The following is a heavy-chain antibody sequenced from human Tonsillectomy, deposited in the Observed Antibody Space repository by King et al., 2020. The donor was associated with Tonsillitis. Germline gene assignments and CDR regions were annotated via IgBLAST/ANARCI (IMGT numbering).Heavy chain of an antibody. D-gene: IGHD3-10*01. CDR1: GFTFSSYG. J-gene: IGHJ6*02. V-gene: IGHV3-30*18. Sequence: VQLVESGGGVVQPGRSLRLSCAASGFTFSSYGMHWVRQAPGKGLEWVAVISYDGSNKYYADSVKGRFTISRDNSKNTLYLQMNSLRAEDTAVYYCAKDQLLWFWELFLYYYYYGMDVWGQGTTVTVSS. CDR3: AKDQLLWFWELFLYYYYYGMDV. CDR2: ISYDGSNK.